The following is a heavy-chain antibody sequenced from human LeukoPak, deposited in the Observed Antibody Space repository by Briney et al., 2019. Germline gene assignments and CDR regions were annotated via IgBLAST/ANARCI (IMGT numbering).Heavy chain of an antibody. Sequence: GGSLRLSCAASGFTFSRYWMHWVRQAPGKGLVWVSRINSDGRSTNYADSVKGRFSISRDNAENTLYLQMNSLRVEDTAAYYCVRGADTGYSSDSWGQGTLVTVSS. CDR2: INSDGRST. CDR3: VRGADTGYSSDS. CDR1: GFTFSRYW. D-gene: IGHD3-9*01. V-gene: IGHV3-74*01. J-gene: IGHJ4*02.